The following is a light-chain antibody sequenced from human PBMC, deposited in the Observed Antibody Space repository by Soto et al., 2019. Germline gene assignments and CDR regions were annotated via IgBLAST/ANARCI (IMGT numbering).Light chain of an antibody. Sequence: EIVMTQSPPTLSVSPGERITLSCRASQSVSSKLAWYQHRPGQAPRLLIYGAFTRATGVPARFSGSGSGTECTNTITSLQPEDFAVEYCQQYHTWCPLTLGGGTKVEIK. CDR1: QSVSSK. J-gene: IGKJ4*01. CDR2: GAF. CDR3: QQYHTWCPLT. V-gene: IGKV3-15*01.